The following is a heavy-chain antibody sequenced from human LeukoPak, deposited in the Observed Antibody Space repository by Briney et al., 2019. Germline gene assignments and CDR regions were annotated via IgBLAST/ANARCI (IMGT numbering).Heavy chain of an antibody. CDR2: INPNSGGT. Sequence: ASVKASCKASGYTFTVYFMHWVRQAPGQGLEWMGWINPNSGGTSYAQKFQGRVTMTRDTSISTAYMELSRLRSDDTAVYYCARELNYDSSGYYFDYWGQGTLVTVSS. D-gene: IGHD3-22*01. V-gene: IGHV1-2*02. CDR1: GYTFTVYF. J-gene: IGHJ4*02. CDR3: ARELNYDSSGYYFDY.